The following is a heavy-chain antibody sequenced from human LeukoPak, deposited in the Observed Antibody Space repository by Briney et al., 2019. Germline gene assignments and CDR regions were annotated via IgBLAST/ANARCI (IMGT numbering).Heavy chain of an antibody. D-gene: IGHD1-26*01. Sequence: ASVKVSCKASGYTFTGYYMHWVRQAPGQGLEWMGWINPNSGGTNYAQKFQGRVTMTRDTSISTAYMELSRLRSDDTAVYYCARAHSGSYYSLDYWGQGTLVTVSS. V-gene: IGHV1-2*02. CDR2: INPNSGGT. CDR3: ARAHSGSYYSLDY. CDR1: GYTFTGYY. J-gene: IGHJ4*02.